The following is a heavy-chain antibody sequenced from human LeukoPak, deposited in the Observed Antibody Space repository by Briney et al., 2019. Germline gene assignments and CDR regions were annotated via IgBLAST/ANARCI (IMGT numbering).Heavy chain of an antibody. V-gene: IGHV4-59*02. CDR2: INDRGST. J-gene: IGHJ6*02. D-gene: IGHD6-13*01. CDR1: GDSVRSYY. Sequence: SETLSLTCTVSGDSVRSYYWSWIRQPPGQGLEWLGHINDRGSTNCNPSLQGRVTISIDTSKNQFSLKVNSVTAADTAVYYCVRDSRYGSGWFEDGLDFWGQGTTVTVSS. CDR3: VRDSRYGSGWFEDGLDF.